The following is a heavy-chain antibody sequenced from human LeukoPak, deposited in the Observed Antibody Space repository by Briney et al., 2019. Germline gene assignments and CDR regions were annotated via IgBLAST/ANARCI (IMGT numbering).Heavy chain of an antibody. D-gene: IGHD4-23*01. CDR1: GFSVSSTY. J-gene: IGHJ6*02. Sequence: GGSLRLSCEASGFSVSSTYMTWVRQAPGKGLEWVSVLYSGGYANYTGSVEGRFSISRDDSKNTLYLQMNSLRADDTALYYCARAYGNDGMDVWGQGTTVTVSS. CDR2: LYSGGYA. V-gene: IGHV3-53*01. CDR3: ARAYGNDGMDV.